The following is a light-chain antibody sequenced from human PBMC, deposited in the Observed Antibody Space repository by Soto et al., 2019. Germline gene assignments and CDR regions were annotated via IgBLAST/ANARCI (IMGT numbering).Light chain of an antibody. V-gene: IGKV3-15*01. CDR3: QHYSTWLWT. CDR1: QSVSSK. CDR2: GAS. J-gene: IGKJ1*01. Sequence: EIVMTQSPATLSVSPGERATLSCRASQSVSSKLAWYQQKPGQGPRLLIYGASTRATGTPARFGGSRSVTEFTLTITSLQSEDFAVYYCQHYSTWLWTFGQGTKVESK.